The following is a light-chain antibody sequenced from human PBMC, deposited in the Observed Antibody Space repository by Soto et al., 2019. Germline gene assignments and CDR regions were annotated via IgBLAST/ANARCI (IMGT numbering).Light chain of an antibody. Sequence: QSVLTQPPSGSGAPGQRVTISCTGSSSNIGAAYNVDWYQQLPGTAPKLLIYGNSNRPSGVPDRFSGSKSGTSASLTITGLQAEDEADYYCQYYGDSISVYVFGTGIKVTV. CDR1: SSNIGAAYN. CDR2: GNS. CDR3: QYYGDSISVYV. J-gene: IGLJ1*01. V-gene: IGLV1-40*01.